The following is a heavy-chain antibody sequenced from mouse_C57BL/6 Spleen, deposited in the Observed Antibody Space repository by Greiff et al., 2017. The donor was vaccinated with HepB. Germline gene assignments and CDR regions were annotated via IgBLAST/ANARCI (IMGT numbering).Heavy chain of an antibody. CDR1: GFTFSDYG. D-gene: IGHD2-10*01. J-gene: IGHJ2*01. CDR3: ARGALPNFDY. CDR2: ISSGSSTI. Sequence: EVKLVESGGGLVKPGGSLKLSCAASGFTFSDYGMHWVRQAPEKGLEWVAYISSGSSTIYYADTVKGRFTISRDNAKNTLFLQMTSLRSEDTAMYYCARGALPNFDYWGQGTTLTVSS. V-gene: IGHV5-17*01.